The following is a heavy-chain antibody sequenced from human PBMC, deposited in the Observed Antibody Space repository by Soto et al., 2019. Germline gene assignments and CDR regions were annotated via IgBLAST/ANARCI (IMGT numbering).Heavy chain of an antibody. Sequence: SLRLFCAASGFTFSNFAMFWVRQAPGKGLEWVSVIYSGGSTYYADSVKGRFTISRDNSKNTLYLQMNSLRAEDTAVYYCARSGGCSSTSCYLVLDVWGQGTTVTVSS. CDR2: IYSGGST. D-gene: IGHD2-2*01. J-gene: IGHJ6*02. CDR3: ARSGGCSSTSCYLVLDV. CDR1: GFTFSNFA. V-gene: IGHV3-53*01.